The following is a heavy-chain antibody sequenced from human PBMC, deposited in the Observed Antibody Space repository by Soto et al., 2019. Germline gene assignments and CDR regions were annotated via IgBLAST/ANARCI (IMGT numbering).Heavy chain of an antibody. V-gene: IGHV4-59*01. CDR1: GGSISTYY. J-gene: IGHJ6*03. CDR2: VYYSGST. CDR3: ARGGRSAYYYYMGV. Sequence: QVQLQESGPGLVKPSETLSLTCTVSGGSISTYYWSWVRQPPGKGLEWIGYVYYSGSTNYNPSLKSRVTRSVDTSKNQFSLKLPSVTAADTAMYYCARGGRSAYYYYMGVWGKATTVTVSS.